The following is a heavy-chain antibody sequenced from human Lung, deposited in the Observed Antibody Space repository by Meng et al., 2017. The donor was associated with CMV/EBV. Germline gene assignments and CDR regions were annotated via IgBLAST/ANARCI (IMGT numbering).Heavy chain of an antibody. CDR1: GFNFRIYG. CDR2: ISTTSTYI. V-gene: IGHV3-21*04. J-gene: IGHJ6*02. D-gene: IGHD3-16*01. Sequence: GESXKISCAASGFNFRIYGMHWVRQLPGKGLEWVSSISTTSTYIYYSDSVKGRFTISRDNAKNSLYLQMSSLRAEDTALYYCARSWDGMDVWGQGTTVTVSS. CDR3: ARSWDGMDV.